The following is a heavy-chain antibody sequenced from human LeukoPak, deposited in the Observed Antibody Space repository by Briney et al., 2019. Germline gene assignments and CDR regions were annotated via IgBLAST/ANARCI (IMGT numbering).Heavy chain of an antibody. D-gene: IGHD5-18*01. CDR2: ISGSGLST. CDR3: AKNPEAMVISYYFDY. Sequence: GGSLRLSCAASGFNFRSYAMSWVRKAPGKGLEWVSDISGSGLSTYSADSVKGRFTISRDNSKNTLYLQMNSLRAEDTALYYCAKNPEAMVISYYFDYCGQGTLVTVSS. V-gene: IGHV3-23*01. CDR1: GFNFRSYA. J-gene: IGHJ4*02.